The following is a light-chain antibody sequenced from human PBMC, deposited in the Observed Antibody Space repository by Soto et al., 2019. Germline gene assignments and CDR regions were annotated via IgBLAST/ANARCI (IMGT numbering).Light chain of an antibody. CDR3: QHYNSYPWT. CDR2: KAS. CDR1: QSISSW. J-gene: IGKJ1*01. Sequence: DIQMTQSPSTLSAYIRDRVTITCRASQSISSWLAWYQQKPGKAPKLLIYKASSLESGVPSRFSGSGSGTEFTLTISSLQPDDFATYYYQHYNSYPWTFGQGTKVEIK. V-gene: IGKV1-5*03.